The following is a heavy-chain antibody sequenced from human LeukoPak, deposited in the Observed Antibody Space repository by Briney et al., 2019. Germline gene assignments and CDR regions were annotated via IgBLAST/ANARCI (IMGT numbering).Heavy chain of an antibody. V-gene: IGHV3-30*04. D-gene: IGHD3-10*01. Sequence: GGSLRLSCAASGFTFSSYAMHWVRQAPGKGLEWVAVISYDGSNKYYADSVKGRFTISRDNSKNTLYLQMNSLRAEDTAVYYCARAVANSGYPLYYMDVWGKGTTVTVSS. CDR1: GFTFSSYA. CDR3: ARAVANSGYPLYYMDV. J-gene: IGHJ6*03. CDR2: ISYDGSNK.